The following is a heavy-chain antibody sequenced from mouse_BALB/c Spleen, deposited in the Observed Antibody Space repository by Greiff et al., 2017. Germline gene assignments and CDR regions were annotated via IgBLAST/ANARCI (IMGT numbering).Heavy chain of an antibody. CDR2: IDPSDSET. J-gene: IGHJ4*01. Sequence: VQLQQPGAELVKPGAPVKLSCKASGYTFTSYWMNWVKQRPGRGLEWIGRIDPSDSETHYNQKFKDKATLTVDKSSSTAYIQLSSLTSEDSAVYYCARHYYGYGAMDYWGQGTSVTVSS. V-gene: IGHV1-69*02. CDR1: GYTFTSYW. CDR3: ARHYYGYGAMDY. D-gene: IGHD1-2*01.